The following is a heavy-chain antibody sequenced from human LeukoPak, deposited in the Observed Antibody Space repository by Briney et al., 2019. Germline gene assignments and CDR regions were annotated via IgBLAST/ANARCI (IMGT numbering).Heavy chain of an antibody. D-gene: IGHD2-15*01. V-gene: IGHV4-39*01. J-gene: IGHJ4*02. CDR2: LYYSGST. CDR3: ASAATSSVDY. CDR1: GGSVSSSVYY. Sequence: PSETLSLTCSVSGGSVSSSVYYWGWIRQPPGKGLEWIGSLYYSGSTYYNPSLKSRVPMSVDTSKNQFSLKLSSVTAADTAVYFCASAATSSVDYWGQGTLVTVSS.